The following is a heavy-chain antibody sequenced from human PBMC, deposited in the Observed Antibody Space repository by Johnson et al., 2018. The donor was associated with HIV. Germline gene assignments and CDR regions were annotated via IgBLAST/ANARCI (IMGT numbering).Heavy chain of an antibody. D-gene: IGHD1-26*01. CDR3: AMERMGGFDI. V-gene: IGHV3-20*04. CDR2: INWNGGSI. Sequence: VQLVESGGGVVRPGGSLRLSCAPSGFNFDDYGMSWVRQAPGKGLEWVSGINWNGGSIGYADSVKGRFTISRDNAKNSLYLQMNSLRDEDTAVYYCAMERMGGFDIWGQGTMVTVSS. J-gene: IGHJ3*02. CDR1: GFNFDDYG.